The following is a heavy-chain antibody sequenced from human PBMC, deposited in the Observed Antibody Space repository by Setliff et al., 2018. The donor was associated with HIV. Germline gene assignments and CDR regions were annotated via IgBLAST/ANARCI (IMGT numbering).Heavy chain of an antibody. CDR2: MNPKSGNT. V-gene: IGHV1-8*01. CDR3: ARGYCSSTSCYGIYYFDN. J-gene: IGHJ4*02. CDR1: GYNFTSHD. D-gene: IGHD2-2*01. Sequence: ASVKVSCKASGYNFTSHDINWVRQAPGQGLEWMGWMNPKSGNTGSARKFQGRVTMTRKTSISTAYMELRSLRSDDTAVYYCARGYCSSTSCYGIYYFDNWGQGTPVTAPQ.